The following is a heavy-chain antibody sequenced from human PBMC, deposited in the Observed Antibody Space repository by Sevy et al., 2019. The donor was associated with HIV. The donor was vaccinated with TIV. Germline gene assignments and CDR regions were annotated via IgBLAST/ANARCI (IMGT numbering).Heavy chain of an antibody. Sequence: GGSLRLSCAASGFTFSSNWMSWVRQAPGKGLEWVAVISYDGRNKYYADSVKGRLTISRDNSKNTLYLQMNSLRAEDTAVYYCARGSSIAAAGTYYGMDVWGQGTTVTVSS. CDR3: ARGSSIAAAGTYYGMDV. CDR1: GFTFSSNW. V-gene: IGHV3-30*03. D-gene: IGHD6-13*01. CDR2: ISYDGRNK. J-gene: IGHJ6*02.